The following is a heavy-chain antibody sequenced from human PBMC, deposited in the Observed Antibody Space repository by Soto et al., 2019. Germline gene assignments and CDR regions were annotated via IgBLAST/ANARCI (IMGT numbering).Heavy chain of an antibody. CDR2: INPNSGGT. D-gene: IGHD2-15*01. CDR1: GYTFTGYC. CDR3: ARPWHPFPLPLNYGLDV. V-gene: IGHV1-2*04. J-gene: IGHJ6*02. Sequence: ASVKVSCKASGYTFTGYCMHWVRQAPGQGLEWMGWINPNSGGTNYAQKFQGWVTMTRDTSISTAYMELSRLRSDDTAVYSCARPWHPFPLPLNYGLDVWGQGTTVTVSS.